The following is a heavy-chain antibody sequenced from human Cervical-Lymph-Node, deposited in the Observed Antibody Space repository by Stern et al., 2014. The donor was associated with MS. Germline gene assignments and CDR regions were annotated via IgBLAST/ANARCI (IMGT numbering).Heavy chain of an antibody. CDR2: LKAGTGIT. Sequence: QVQLVQSGAEVRKPGASVKVSCKASGYTFTSYAMNWVRQAPGQRLEWIGGLKAGTGITKYSQKFQARVTLTSDTSASTAYMEQSSLRSEDTAVYYCAKEGANDCFDCWGQGTLVTVSS. V-gene: IGHV1-3*01. J-gene: IGHJ4*02. CDR1: GYTFTSYA. CDR3: AKEGANDCFDC.